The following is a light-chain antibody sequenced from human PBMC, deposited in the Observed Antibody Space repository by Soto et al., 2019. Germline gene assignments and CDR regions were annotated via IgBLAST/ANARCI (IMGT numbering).Light chain of an antibody. Sequence: DIQMTQSPSTLSASVGGRVPLTCRASQSVGTWVAWYQQKPGKAPNLMIYGASNLESGVPSRFSGSGSGTECTLTISSLEPEDFAVYYCQQRSDWPLTFGGGTKVDIK. CDR3: QQRSDWPLT. J-gene: IGKJ4*01. CDR2: GAS. V-gene: IGKV1-5*01. CDR1: QSVGTW.